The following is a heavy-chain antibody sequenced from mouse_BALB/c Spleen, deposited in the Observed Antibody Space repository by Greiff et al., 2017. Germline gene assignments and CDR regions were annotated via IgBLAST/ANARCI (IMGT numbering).Heavy chain of an antibody. D-gene: IGHD2-4*01. CDR3: ARKEIYYDYERYFDY. V-gene: IGHV1S81*02. CDR1: GYTFTSYW. CDR2: INPSNGRT. J-gene: IGHJ2*01. Sequence: VQLQQPGAELVKPGASVKLSCKASGYTFTSYWMHWVKQRPGQGLEWIGEINPSNGRTNYNEKFKSKATLTVDKSSSTAYMQLSSLTSEDSAVYYCARKEIYYDYERYFDYWGQGTTLTVSS.